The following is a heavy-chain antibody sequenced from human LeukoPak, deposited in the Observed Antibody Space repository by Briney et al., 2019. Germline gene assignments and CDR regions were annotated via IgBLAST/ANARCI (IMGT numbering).Heavy chain of an antibody. V-gene: IGHV1-46*01. D-gene: IGHD2-2*01. CDR3: ARGVGENCSSTSCYALYYFDY. Sequence: ASVKVSCKASGYTFTSYYMHWVRQAPGQGLEWMGIINPSGGSTSYAQKFQGRVTMTRDTSTSTVYMELSGLRSEDTAVYYCARGVGENCSSTSCYALYYFDYWGQGTLVTVSS. J-gene: IGHJ4*02. CDR1: GYTFTSYY. CDR2: INPSGGST.